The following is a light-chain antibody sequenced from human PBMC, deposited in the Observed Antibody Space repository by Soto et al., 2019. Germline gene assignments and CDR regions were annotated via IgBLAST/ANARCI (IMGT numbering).Light chain of an antibody. CDR3: QQYGTSPVT. Sequence: EIVLTQSPGTLSLSPGERATLSCRASQSVSSTYLAWYQQKPGQAPRLLIYGASSRATGIPDRFSGSGSGTDFTLTISRLEPEDFAVYYCQQYGTSPVTFGQGTKLEIK. J-gene: IGKJ2*01. CDR1: QSVSSTY. V-gene: IGKV3-20*01. CDR2: GAS.